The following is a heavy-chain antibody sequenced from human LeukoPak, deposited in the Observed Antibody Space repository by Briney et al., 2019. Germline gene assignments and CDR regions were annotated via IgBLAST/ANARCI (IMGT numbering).Heavy chain of an antibody. V-gene: IGHV4-39*01. CDR1: GDSISSSNFY. J-gene: IGHJ4*02. CDR2: VVYSGST. Sequence: SETLSLTCTVSGDSISSSNFYWGWIRQPPGKGLEWIGSVVYSGSTCYNTSLKSRVTISVATSKNQFSLKLSSVTAADTAVYYCARLVPGSRTYYTAAHWGQGNLVTVSS. D-gene: IGHD3-10*01. CDR3: ARLVPGSRTYYTAAH.